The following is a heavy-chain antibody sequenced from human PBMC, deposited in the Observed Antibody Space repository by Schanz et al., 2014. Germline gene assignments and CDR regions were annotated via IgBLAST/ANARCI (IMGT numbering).Heavy chain of an antibody. J-gene: IGHJ4*02. Sequence: EADLVESGGGLIQRGESLRLSCAASGFTFSDHYMDWVRQAPGKGLEWVSSISSSGSYIHYADSVKGRFTISRDNAKNTLYLQMNSLRAEDTAVYYCARDSRPNYDFLTAYYSIDYWGQGTLVTVSS. CDR2: ISSSGSYI. CDR1: GFTFSDHY. CDR3: ARDSRPNYDFLTAYYSIDY. D-gene: IGHD3-9*01. V-gene: IGHV3-21*01.